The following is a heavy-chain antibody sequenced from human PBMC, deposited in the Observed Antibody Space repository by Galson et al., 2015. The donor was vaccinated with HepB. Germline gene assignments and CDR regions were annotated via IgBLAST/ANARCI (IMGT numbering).Heavy chain of an antibody. D-gene: IGHD1-1*01. V-gene: IGHV4-39*01. CDR2: IYYSGST. CDR1: GGSISSSSYY. Sequence: SETLSLTCTVSGGSISSSSYYWGWLRQPPGKGLEWIGSIYYSGSTYYNPSLKSRVTISGDTSKNQFSLKLSSVTAADTAVYYCARHGRNTRSVLGNDWFDPWGQGTLVTVSS. J-gene: IGHJ5*02. CDR3: ARHGRNTRSVLGNDWFDP.